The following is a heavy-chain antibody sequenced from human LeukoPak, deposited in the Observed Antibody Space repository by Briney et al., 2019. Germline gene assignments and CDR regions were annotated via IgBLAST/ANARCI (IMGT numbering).Heavy chain of an antibody. D-gene: IGHD6-19*01. J-gene: IGHJ4*02. CDR3: ARDLPAVAGFDY. Sequence: GASVKVSCKASGYTFTGYYMLWVRQAPGQGLEWMGWINPNSGGTNYAQKFQGRVTMTRDTSISTAYMELSRLRSDDTAVYYCARDLPAVAGFDYWGQGTLVTVSS. V-gene: IGHV1-2*02. CDR1: GYTFTGYY. CDR2: INPNSGGT.